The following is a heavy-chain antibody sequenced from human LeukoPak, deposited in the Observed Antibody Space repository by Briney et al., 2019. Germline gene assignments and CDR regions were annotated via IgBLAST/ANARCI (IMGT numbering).Heavy chain of an antibody. J-gene: IGHJ5*02. CDR1: GDSISPYY. D-gene: IGHD2-2*01. CDR3: ASPLHCSSTTCYDWFDP. CDR2: IYYTGSGST. Sequence: SETLSLTCTVSGDSISPYYWSWIRQPPGKGLEWIGYIYYTGSGSTSNNPSLKSRVTISVDTSKNQFSLKLSSVTAADTAIYYCASPLHCSSTTCYDWFDPWGQGTLVTVSS. V-gene: IGHV4-59*12.